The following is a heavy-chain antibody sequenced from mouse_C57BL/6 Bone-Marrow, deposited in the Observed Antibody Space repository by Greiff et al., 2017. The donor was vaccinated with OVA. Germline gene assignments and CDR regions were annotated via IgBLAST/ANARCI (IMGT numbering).Heavy chain of an antibody. CDR3: AGSIVTPYYAMDY. J-gene: IGHJ4*01. CDR2: IRNKANGYTT. CDR1: GFTFTDYY. Sequence: EVHLVESGGGLVQPGGSLSLSCAASGFTFTDYYMSWVRQPPGKALEWLGFIRNKANGYTTESSASVKGRFTISRDNSQSILYLQMNALRAEDSATYYCAGSIVTPYYAMDYWGQGTSVTVSS. D-gene: IGHD2-5*01. V-gene: IGHV7-3*01.